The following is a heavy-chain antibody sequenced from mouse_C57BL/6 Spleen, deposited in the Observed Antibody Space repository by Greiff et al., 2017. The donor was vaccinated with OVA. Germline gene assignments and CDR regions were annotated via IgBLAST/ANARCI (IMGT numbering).Heavy chain of an antibody. D-gene: IGHD2-5*01. J-gene: IGHJ2*01. CDR1: GFTFSSYG. CDR3: ARHGDYSNYYFDY. Sequence: EVKVVESGGDLVKPGGSLKLSCAASGFTFSSYGMSWVRQTPDKRLEWVATISSGGSYTYYPDSVKGRFTISRDNAKNTLYLQMSSLKSEDTAMYYCARHGDYSNYYFDYWGQGTTLTVSS. V-gene: IGHV5-6*01. CDR2: ISSGGSYT.